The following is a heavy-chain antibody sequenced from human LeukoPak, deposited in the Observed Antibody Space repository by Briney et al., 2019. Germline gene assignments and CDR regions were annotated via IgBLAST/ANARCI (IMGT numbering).Heavy chain of an antibody. J-gene: IGHJ4*02. D-gene: IGHD2-15*01. V-gene: IGHV3-7*01. CDR3: ARYCSGGSCFDY. CDR2: INQDGSET. Sequence: GGSLRLSCAASGLTFSSYWISWVRQAPGKGLEWVANINQDGSETYYVDSVKGRFTISRDNAKNSLYLQMNSLRAEDTAVYYCARYCSGGSCFDYWGQGTLVTVSS. CDR1: GLTFSSYW.